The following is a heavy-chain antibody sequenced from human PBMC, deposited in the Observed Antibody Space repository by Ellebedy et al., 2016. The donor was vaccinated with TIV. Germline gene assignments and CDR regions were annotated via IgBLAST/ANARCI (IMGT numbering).Heavy chain of an antibody. Sequence: GESLKISXAASGFTFSSYAMSWVRQAPGKGLEWVSAISGSGGSTYYADSVKGRFTISRDNSKNTLYLQMNSLRAEDTAVYYCAKDLAEMRYYYGSGSYDLWGQGTLVTVSS. J-gene: IGHJ5*02. CDR2: ISGSGGST. V-gene: IGHV3-23*01. CDR3: AKDLAEMRYYYGSGSYDL. CDR1: GFTFSSYA. D-gene: IGHD3-10*01.